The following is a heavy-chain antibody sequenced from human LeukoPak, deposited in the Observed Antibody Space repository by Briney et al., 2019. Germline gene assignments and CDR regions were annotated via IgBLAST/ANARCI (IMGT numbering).Heavy chain of an antibody. CDR3: ARQRGYCTNGVCYRPNYYGMDV. Sequence: GGSLRLSCAASGFTFSSYDMHWVRQATGKGLEWVSAIGTAGDTYYPGSVKGRFTISRENAKNSLYLQMNSLRAGDTAVYYCARQRGYCTNGVCYRPNYYGMDVWGQGTTVTVSS. D-gene: IGHD2-8*01. CDR1: GFTFSSYD. J-gene: IGHJ6*02. CDR2: IGTAGDT. V-gene: IGHV3-13*01.